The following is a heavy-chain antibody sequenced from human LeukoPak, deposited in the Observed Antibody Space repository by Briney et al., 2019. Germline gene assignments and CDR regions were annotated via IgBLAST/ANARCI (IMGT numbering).Heavy chain of an antibody. D-gene: IGHD3-3*01. CDR2: IYHSGST. CDR3: ARSSVHYDFWNGDAFDI. V-gene: IGHV4-30-2*01. CDR1: GGSISSGGYS. Sequence: SETLSLTCAVSGGSISSGGYSWSWLRQPPGTGLEWIGYIYHSGSTYYNPSLKSRVTISVDRSKNQFSLKLSSVTAADTAVYYCARSSVHYDFWNGDAFDIWGQGTMVTVSS. J-gene: IGHJ3*02.